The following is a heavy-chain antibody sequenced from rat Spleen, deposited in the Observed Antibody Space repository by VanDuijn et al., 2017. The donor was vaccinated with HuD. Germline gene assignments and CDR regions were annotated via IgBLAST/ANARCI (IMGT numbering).Heavy chain of an antibody. CDR2: ISYDDTST. V-gene: IGHV5-7*01. CDR3: AREAGLPFNYFDY. J-gene: IGHJ2*01. D-gene: IGHD1-4*01. Sequence: EVQLVASGGGLVQPGRSLKLSCAASGFTFSDYNMAWVRQAPKKGLEWVATISYDDTSTHYRDSVKGRFTISRNNAKNTLYLQMDSLRSEDTATYYCAREAGLPFNYFDYWGQGVMVTVSS. CDR1: GFTFSDYN.